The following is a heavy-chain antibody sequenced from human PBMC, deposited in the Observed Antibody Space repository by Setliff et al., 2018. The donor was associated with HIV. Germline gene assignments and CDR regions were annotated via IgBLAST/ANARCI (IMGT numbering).Heavy chain of an antibody. CDR2: IKQDGSDK. CDR3: ARPLYGGNSDVGGY. J-gene: IGHJ4*02. V-gene: IGHV3-7*01. D-gene: IGHD4-17*01. Sequence: PGGSLRLSCGASGFTFGNFWMNWVRRPPGKGLEWVANIKQDGSDKYYVDSVRGRFTISRDNAKNSLFLQINNLRAEDTAVYYCARPLYGGNSDVGGYWGQGTLVTVSS. CDR1: GFTFGNFW.